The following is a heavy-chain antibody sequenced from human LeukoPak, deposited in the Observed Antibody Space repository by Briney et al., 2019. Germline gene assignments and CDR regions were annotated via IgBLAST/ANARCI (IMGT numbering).Heavy chain of an antibody. D-gene: IGHD3-10*01. CDR2: INHSRST. J-gene: IGHJ4*02. V-gene: IGHV4-34*01. Sequence: SETLSLTCAAYGGSFSGYYWSWIRQPPGKGLEWIGEINHSRSTNYSPSLKSRVTISVDTSKNQFSLKLSSVTAADTAVYYCARETRTYDSGSYYIDYWGRGTLATVSS. CDR1: GGSFSGYY. CDR3: ARETRTYDSGSYYIDY.